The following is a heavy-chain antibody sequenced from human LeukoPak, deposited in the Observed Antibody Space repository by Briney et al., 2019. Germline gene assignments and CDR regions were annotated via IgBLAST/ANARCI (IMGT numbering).Heavy chain of an antibody. CDR1: GFTFSSYA. V-gene: IGHV3-30-3*01. CDR3: ARDSGYSSSWYGGDDY. CDR2: ISYDGSNK. D-gene: IGHD6-13*01. Sequence: GRSLRLSCAASGFTFSSYAMHWVRQAPGKGLEWVAVISYDGSNKYYADSVKGRFTISRDNSKNTLYLQMNSLRAEDTAVYYCARDSGYSSSWYGGDDYWGQGTLVTVSS. J-gene: IGHJ4*02.